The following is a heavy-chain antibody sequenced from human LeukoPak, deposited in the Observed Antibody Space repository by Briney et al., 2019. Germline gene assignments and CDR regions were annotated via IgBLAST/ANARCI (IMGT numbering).Heavy chain of an antibody. J-gene: IGHJ5*01. CDR2: VNGDGSRT. CDR3: ASHSGSYFDRNNWFDS. CDR1: RFSFSSYW. D-gene: IGHD1-26*01. Sequence: GXXRLSCAASRFSFSSYWMYWVRQGPGKGLVWVSRVNGDGSRTEYADSVKGRFTIYRENAKNTLYMQMNRLRAEETGVYYCASHSGSYFDRNNWFDSWGQGTLVTVSS. V-gene: IGHV3-74*03.